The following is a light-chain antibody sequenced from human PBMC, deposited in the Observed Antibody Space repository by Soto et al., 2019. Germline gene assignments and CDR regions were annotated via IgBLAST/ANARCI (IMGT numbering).Light chain of an antibody. V-gene: IGKV3-20*01. Sequence: EIVLTQSPGTLSLSPGERANLSCRASQSVSNNYLAWYQQKPGQAPRLLIYDASNRAAGIPDRFSGSGSGTDFTLTISRLESEDLALYYCQQYGSSPITFGQGTRLEIK. CDR3: QQYGSSPIT. J-gene: IGKJ5*01. CDR2: DAS. CDR1: QSVSNNY.